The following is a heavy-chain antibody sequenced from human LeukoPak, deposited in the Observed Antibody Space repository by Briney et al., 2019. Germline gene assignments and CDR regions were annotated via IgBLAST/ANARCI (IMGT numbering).Heavy chain of an antibody. CDR1: GFSLSSYW. J-gene: IGHJ5*02. CDR2: INHSGST. V-gene: IGHV4-34*01. CDR3: ARARGSGYQGWFDP. D-gene: IGHD5-12*01. Sequence: GSLRLSCAGSGFSLSSYWMNWIRQPPGKGLEWIGEINHSGSTNYNPSLKSRVTISVDTSKNQFSLKLSSVTAADTAVYYCARARGSGYQGWFDPWGQGTLVTVSS.